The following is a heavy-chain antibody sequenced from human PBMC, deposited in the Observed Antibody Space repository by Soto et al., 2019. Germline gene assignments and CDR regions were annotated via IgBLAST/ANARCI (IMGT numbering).Heavy chain of an antibody. D-gene: IGHD1-26*01. V-gene: IGHV1-18*04. CDR3: ARSGSYYYYYGMDV. J-gene: IGHJ6*02. CDR1: GYTFTSYG. CDR2: ISAYNGNT. Sequence: ASVKVSFKASGYTFTSYGISWLRQAPGQGLEWMGWISAYNGNTNYAQKLQGRVTMTTDTSTSTAYMELRSLRSDDTAVYYCARSGSYYYYYGMDVWGQGTTVTVS.